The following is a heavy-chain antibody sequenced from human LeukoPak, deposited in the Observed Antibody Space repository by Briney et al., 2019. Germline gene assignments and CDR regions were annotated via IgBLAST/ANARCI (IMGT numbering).Heavy chain of an antibody. J-gene: IGHJ4*02. CDR1: GFTSSSHA. CDR2: ISGDGANT. D-gene: IGHD7-27*01. CDR3: AKDPFHWGTIYFDY. Sequence: GGSLRLSCAASGFTSSSHAMSWVRQAPGKGLEWVASISGDGANTNYAESVKGRFTISRDNSKNTLYLQMNSLTGEDTAIYYCAKDPFHWGTIYFDYWGQGALVTVSS. V-gene: IGHV3-23*01.